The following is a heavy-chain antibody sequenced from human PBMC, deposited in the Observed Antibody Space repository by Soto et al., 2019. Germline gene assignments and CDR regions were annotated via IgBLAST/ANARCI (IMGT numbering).Heavy chain of an antibody. Sequence: ASVKVSCKASGGTFSSYAISWVRQAPGQGLEWMGGIIPIFGTANYAQKFQGRVTITADKSTSTAYMELSSLRSEDTAVYYCARARFYCSITSCYSPYYYGMDVWGQGTTVTVSS. CDR1: GGTFSSYA. CDR3: ARARFYCSITSCYSPYYYGMDV. V-gene: IGHV1-69*06. D-gene: IGHD2-2*01. J-gene: IGHJ6*02. CDR2: IIPIFGTA.